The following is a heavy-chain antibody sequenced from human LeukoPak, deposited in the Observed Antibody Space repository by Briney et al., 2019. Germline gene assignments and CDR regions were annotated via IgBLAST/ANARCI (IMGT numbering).Heavy chain of an antibody. CDR2: IIPIFGTA. D-gene: IGHD5-24*01. CDR3: ARGGGPEMATISETFDY. CDR1: GGTFSSYA. Sequence: SVKVSCKASGGTFSSYAISWVRQAPGQGLEWMGRIIPIFGTANYAQKFQGRVTITTDESTSTAYMELSSLRSEDTAVYYCARGGGPEMATISETFDYWGQGTLVTVSS. J-gene: IGHJ4*02. V-gene: IGHV1-69*05.